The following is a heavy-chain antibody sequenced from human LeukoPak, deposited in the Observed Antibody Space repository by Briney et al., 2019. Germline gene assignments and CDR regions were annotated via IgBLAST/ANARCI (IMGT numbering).Heavy chain of an antibody. CDR2: ISYDGSNK. Sequence: PGGSLRLSCAASGFTFSSYAMHWVRQAPGKGLEWVAVISYDGSNKYYADSVKGRFTISRDNSKNTLYLQMNSLRAEDTAVYYCARSHGGWFDPWGQGTLVTVSS. V-gene: IGHV3-30-3*01. CDR1: GFTFSSYA. J-gene: IGHJ5*02. D-gene: IGHD3-16*01. CDR3: ARSHGGWFDP.